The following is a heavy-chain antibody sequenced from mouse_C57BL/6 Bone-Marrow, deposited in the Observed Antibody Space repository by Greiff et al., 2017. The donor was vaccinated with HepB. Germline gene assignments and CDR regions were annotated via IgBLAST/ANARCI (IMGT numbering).Heavy chain of an antibody. CDR1: GYTFPSYW. CDR2: IDPSDSYT. CDR3: ARYYSFDY. V-gene: IGHV1-59*01. D-gene: IGHD2-12*01. J-gene: IGHJ2*01. Sequence: VKLQQPGAELVRPGTSVKLSCKASGYTFPSYWMHWVKQRPGQGLEWIGVIDPSDSYTNYNQKFKGKATLTVDTSSSTAYMQLSSLTSEDSAVYYCARYYSFDYWGQGTTLTVSS.